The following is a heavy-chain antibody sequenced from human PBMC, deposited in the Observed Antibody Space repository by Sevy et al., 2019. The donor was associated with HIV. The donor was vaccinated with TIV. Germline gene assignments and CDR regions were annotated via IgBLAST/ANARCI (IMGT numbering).Heavy chain of an antibody. CDR1: GYPFTSYV. V-gene: IGHV1-3*01. J-gene: IGHJ4*02. D-gene: IGHD6-19*01. CDR3: ARDLKLPGVAVAGSDC. Sequence: ASVKVSCKAFGYPFTSYVMHWVRQAPGQGLEWMGWINAGNGNTRYSQKFQGRVTFIRYTSASTAYMELSSLIFEDTAVYYCARDLKLPGVAVAGSDCWGQGALVTVSS. CDR2: INAGNGNT.